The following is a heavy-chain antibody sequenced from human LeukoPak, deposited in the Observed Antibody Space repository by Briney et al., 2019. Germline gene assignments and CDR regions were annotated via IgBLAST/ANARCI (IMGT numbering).Heavy chain of an antibody. D-gene: IGHD3-22*01. V-gene: IGHV1-24*01. J-gene: IGHJ4*02. CDR1: GYSLTELS. CDR2: FDPEEGET. CDR3: TTGGTGHYYVINY. Sequence: ASMKVSCKVSGYSLTELSIYWVRQAPGKGLEWVGGFDPEEGETIYAQKFQGRLTMTEDTSTDTAYMELSSLRSEDTAVYYCTTGGTGHYYVINYWGQGTLVTVSS.